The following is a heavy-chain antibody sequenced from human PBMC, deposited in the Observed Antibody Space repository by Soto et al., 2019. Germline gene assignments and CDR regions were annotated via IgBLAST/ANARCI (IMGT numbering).Heavy chain of an antibody. CDR3: AKDRFFWSGYSPLDP. Sequence: GGSLRLSCAASGFTFSSYGMHWVRPAPGKGLEWVAVISYDGSNKYYADSVKGRFTISRDNSKNTLYLQMNSLRAEDTAVYYCAKDRFFWSGYSPLDPWGQGTLVTVSS. J-gene: IGHJ5*02. V-gene: IGHV3-30*18. CDR1: GFTFSSYG. D-gene: IGHD3-3*01. CDR2: ISYDGSNK.